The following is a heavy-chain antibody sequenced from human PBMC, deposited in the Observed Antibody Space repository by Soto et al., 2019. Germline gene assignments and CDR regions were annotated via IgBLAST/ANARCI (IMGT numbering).Heavy chain of an antibody. CDR2: ITGGGDT. CDR3: AKAAGSTWGTEHFQH. CDR1: GFTFSSYA. Sequence: EVQLWESGGGLVQPGGSLRLSCAASGFTFSSYAMTWVRQAPGKGLEWVSLITGGGDTYYADSVKGRFTISRDNSKKTLYMQMNSLRVEDTAIYYCAKAAGSTWGTEHFQHWGQGTLVTVSS. V-gene: IGHV3-23*01. D-gene: IGHD6-13*01. J-gene: IGHJ1*01.